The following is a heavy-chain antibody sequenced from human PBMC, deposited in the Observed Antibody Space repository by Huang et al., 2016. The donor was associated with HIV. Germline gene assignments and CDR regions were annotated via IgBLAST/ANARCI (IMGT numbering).Heavy chain of an antibody. CDR3: ARHREGPVAYYSGWGSHLNYMDV. CDR1: GGSIRSSDYH. V-gene: IGHV4-39*01. CDR2: IYDKGST. D-gene: IGHD3-10*01. J-gene: IGHJ6*03. Sequence: QLLLQESGPGLVKPSEALALTCAVSGGSIRSSDYHWGWIRQPPGKGLEWIGSIYDKGSTHYRPSLKSRVTIAVDTSKNLFFLNLTSMTAADTAVYYCARHREGPVAYYSGWGSHLNYMDVWGRGRTVVVS.